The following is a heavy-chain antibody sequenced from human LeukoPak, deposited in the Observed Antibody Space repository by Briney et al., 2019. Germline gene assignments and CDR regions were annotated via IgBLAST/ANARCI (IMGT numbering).Heavy chain of an antibody. CDR2: ISSSDVNT. D-gene: IGHD4-17*01. CDR3: ARAPVTIQEGAFDI. CDR1: GFTFNNYA. Sequence: GGSLRLSCAASGFTFNNYAMNWVRQAPGKGLEWVSSISSSDVNTYYADSVKGRFTISRDNSENTLYLQMNSLRVEDTAVYYCARAPVTIQEGAFDIWGQGTMVTVSS. J-gene: IGHJ3*02. V-gene: IGHV3-23*01.